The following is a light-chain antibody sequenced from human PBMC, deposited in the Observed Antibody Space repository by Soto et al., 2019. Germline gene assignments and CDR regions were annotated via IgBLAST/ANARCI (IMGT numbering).Light chain of an antibody. V-gene: IGLV2-23*01. CDR3: CSYAGSSPYV. CDR2: EGS. CDR1: SSDVGSYNI. J-gene: IGLJ1*01. Sequence: QSALTQPASVSGSPGQSITISCTGTSSDVGSYNIVSWYQQHPGKAPKLMIYEGSKRPSGVSNRFSGSKSGNTASLTISGLQAEDEADYYCCSYAGSSPYVFGTGTKLTVL.